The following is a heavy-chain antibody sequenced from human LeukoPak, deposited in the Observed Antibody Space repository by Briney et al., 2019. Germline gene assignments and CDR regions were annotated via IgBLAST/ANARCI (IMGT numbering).Heavy chain of an antibody. V-gene: IGHV3-64*01. D-gene: IGHD3-10*01. J-gene: IGHJ4*02. Sequence: GGSLRLSCAASGFTFSSYAMHWVRQAPGKGLEYVSAISSNGGSTYYANSVKGRFTISRDNSKNTLYLQMGSLRAEDMAVYYCARDAYGSGSYFYYFDYWGQGTLVTVPS. CDR2: ISSNGGST. CDR1: GFTFSSYA. CDR3: ARDAYGSGSYFYYFDY.